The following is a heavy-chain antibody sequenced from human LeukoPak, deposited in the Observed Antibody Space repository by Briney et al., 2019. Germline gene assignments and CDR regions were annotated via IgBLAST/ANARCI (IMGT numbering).Heavy chain of an antibody. CDR3: TRIFGYYYFYMDV. V-gene: IGHV3-49*04. D-gene: IGHD3-16*01. Sequence: GGSLRLSCAASGSTFGDYAMSWVRQAPGKGLEWVGFIRTEDYDGATDYGASVKGRFTISRDDSKNIAYLQMNSLNTEDTGIYFCTRIFGYYYFYMDVWGKGTTVIVSS. J-gene: IGHJ6*03. CDR2: IRTEDYDGAT. CDR1: GSTFGDYA.